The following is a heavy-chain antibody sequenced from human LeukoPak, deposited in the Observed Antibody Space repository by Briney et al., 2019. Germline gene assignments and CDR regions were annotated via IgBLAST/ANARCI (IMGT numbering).Heavy chain of an antibody. V-gene: IGHV1-69*13. D-gene: IGHD6-13*01. Sequence: SVKVSCKASGGTFISYAISCVRQAPGQGLEWVGGIIPIFGTTNYAQKFQGRVTITAGESTSTAYMKLSSLRSEDTAVYYCANNAAAVSGWFDPWGQGTLVTVSS. CDR3: ANNAAAVSGWFDP. CDR2: IIPIFGTT. J-gene: IGHJ5*02. CDR1: GGTFISYA.